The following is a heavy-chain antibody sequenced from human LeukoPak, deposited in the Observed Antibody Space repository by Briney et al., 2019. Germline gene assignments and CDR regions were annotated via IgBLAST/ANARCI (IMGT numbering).Heavy chain of an antibody. V-gene: IGHV3-48*04. Sequence: GGSLRLSCAASGFTFSSYTMNWVRQAPGKGLEWVSYISSSGSTIYYADSVKGRFTISRDNAKNSLYLQMNSLRAEDTAVYYCAREDWNDVYWGQGTLVTVSS. CDR1: GFTFSSYT. CDR2: ISSSGSTI. CDR3: AREDWNDVY. J-gene: IGHJ4*02. D-gene: IGHD1-1*01.